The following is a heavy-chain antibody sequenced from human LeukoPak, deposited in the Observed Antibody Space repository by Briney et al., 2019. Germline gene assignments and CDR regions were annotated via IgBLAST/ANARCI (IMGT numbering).Heavy chain of an antibody. CDR2: ISCSGGST. D-gene: IGHD2-2*01. CDR3: AKDKWDIVVVPAAGY. Sequence: GGSLRLSCAASGFTFSSYAMSWVRQAPGKGLEWVSGISCSGGSTYYADSVKGRFTISRDNSKNTLYLQMNSLRAEDTAVYYCAKDKWDIVVVPAAGYWGQGTLVTVSS. CDR1: GFTFSSYA. J-gene: IGHJ4*02. V-gene: IGHV3-23*01.